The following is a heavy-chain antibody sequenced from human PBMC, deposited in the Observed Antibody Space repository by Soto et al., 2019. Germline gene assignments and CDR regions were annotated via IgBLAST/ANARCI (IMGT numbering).Heavy chain of an antibody. V-gene: IGHV3-33*01. Sequence: PGGSLRLSCAASGFTFSSYGMHWVRQAPGKGLEWVAVIWYDGSNKYYADSVKGRFTISRDNSKNTLYLQMNSLRAEDTAVYYCAREWVDGYRSLGLFDYWGQGTLVTVSS. CDR1: GFTFSSYG. CDR3: AREWVDGYRSLGLFDY. CDR2: IWYDGSNK. J-gene: IGHJ4*02. D-gene: IGHD5-12*01.